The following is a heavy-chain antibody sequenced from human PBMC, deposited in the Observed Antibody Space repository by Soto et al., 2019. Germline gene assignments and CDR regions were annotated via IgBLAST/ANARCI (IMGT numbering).Heavy chain of an antibody. J-gene: IGHJ5*02. CDR2: ISGYNGNT. V-gene: IGHV1-18*01. CDR1: GYTFTNYG. Sequence: QVQLVQSGAEVKKPGASVKVSCKASGYTFTNYGITWVRQAPGQGLEWMGWISGYNGNTNYAHKFKGRVTMTTDTSTTTAYMELRSLRSDDTAVYYCARDEVPAANWLDPWGREPWSPSPQ. CDR3: ARDEVPAANWLDP. D-gene: IGHD2-2*01.